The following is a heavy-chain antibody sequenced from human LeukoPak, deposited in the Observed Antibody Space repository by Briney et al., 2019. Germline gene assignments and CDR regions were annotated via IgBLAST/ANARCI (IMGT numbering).Heavy chain of an antibody. CDR1: GFTFSNYW. D-gene: IGHD2-21*01. Sequence: GGSLRLSCEGSGFTFSNYWMGWVRQAPGKGLQWVANIKTDGSEKYYVDSVKGRFTISRDNAKNSLYLQMNSLRAEDTAVYYCAKEVPIPAKLHWGQGTLVTVSS. CDR2: IKTDGSEK. V-gene: IGHV3-7*01. CDR3: AKEVPIPAKLH. J-gene: IGHJ4*02.